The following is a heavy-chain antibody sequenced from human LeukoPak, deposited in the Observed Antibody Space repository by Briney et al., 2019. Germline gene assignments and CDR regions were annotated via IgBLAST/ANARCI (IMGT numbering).Heavy chain of an antibody. J-gene: IGHJ4*02. CDR3: ARAGATTVDY. V-gene: IGHV3-48*01. CDR2: ISSSSSTI. D-gene: IGHD1-26*01. CDR1: GFTFSSYE. Sequence: GGSLRLSCAASGFTFSSYEMNWVRQAPGKGLEWVSYISSSSSTIYYADSVKGRFTISRDNAKNSLYLQMNSLRAEDTAVYYCARAGATTVDYWGQGTLVTVSS.